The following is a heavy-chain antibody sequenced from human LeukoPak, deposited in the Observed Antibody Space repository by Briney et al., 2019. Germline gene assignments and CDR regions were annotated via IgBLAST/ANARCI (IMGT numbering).Heavy chain of an antibody. CDR2: IYHSGST. D-gene: IGHD6-19*01. CDR1: GGSFSGYY. Sequence: SETLSLTFAVYGGSFSGYYWSWIRQPPGKGLEWIGTIYHSGSTYYNPSLKSRVTISVDTSKNQFSLKLSSVTAADTAVYYCARDSSGWYGGEDYWGQGTLVTVSS. V-gene: IGHV4-34*01. J-gene: IGHJ4*02. CDR3: ARDSSGWYGGEDY.